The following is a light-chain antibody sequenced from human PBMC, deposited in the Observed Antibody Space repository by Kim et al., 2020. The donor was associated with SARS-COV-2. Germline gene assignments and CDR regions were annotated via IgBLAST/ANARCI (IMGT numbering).Light chain of an antibody. CDR1: QSVSSY. Sequence: SAPGRRATLSCRARQSVSSYLAWYQQKPGQAPRLLIYDASNRATGIPARFSGSGSGTDFTLTISSLEPEDFAVYYCQQHSNWPLTFGGGTKVDIK. V-gene: IGKV3-11*01. CDR3: QQHSNWPLT. J-gene: IGKJ4*01. CDR2: DAS.